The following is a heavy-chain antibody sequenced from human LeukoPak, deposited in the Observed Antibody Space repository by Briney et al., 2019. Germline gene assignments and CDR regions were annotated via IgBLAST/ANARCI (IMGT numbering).Heavy chain of an antibody. D-gene: IGHD2-15*01. CDR2: IGSSNVYT. CDR3: ARVYCSGGACNRYFFDF. Sequence: GSLRLSCTASGFTFSDSYMSWIRQAPGKGLEWISKIGSSNVYTNYADSVKGRFTISRDNADNSLFLQMDSLRAEDTAVYYRARVYCSGGACNRYFFDFWGQGTLVTVSS. J-gene: IGHJ4*02. V-gene: IGHV3-11*06. CDR1: GFTFSDSY.